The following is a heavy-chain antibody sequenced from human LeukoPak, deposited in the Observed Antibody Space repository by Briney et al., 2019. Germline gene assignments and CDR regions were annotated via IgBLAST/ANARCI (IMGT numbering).Heavy chain of an antibody. CDR1: GFTFSNYA. CDR3: ARDSTYYYASGSSGPHYFDY. J-gene: IGHJ4*02. D-gene: IGHD3-10*01. Sequence: GGSLRLSCAASGFTFSNYAMHWVRQAPGKELEWVAVISNVETNTYYADSVKGRFTISRDNSKNTLYLQLNSLRAEDTSVYYCARDSTYYYASGSSGPHYFDYWGQGTLVTASS. CDR2: ISNVETNT. V-gene: IGHV3-30*01.